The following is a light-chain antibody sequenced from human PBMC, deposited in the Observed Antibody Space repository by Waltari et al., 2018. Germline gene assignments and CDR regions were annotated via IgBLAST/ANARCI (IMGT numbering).Light chain of an antibody. J-gene: IGKJ1*01. CDR2: AAS. CDR1: QSIGRY. Sequence: EIVLTQSPGTLSLSRGERATLSCRASQSIGRYLVWYQQKPGQAPRLLIYAASSRATGIPDRFSGSGSGTDFTLTISGLEPEDFAVYYCQNHERLPATFGQGTKVEIK. CDR3: QNHERLPAT. V-gene: IGKV3-20*01.